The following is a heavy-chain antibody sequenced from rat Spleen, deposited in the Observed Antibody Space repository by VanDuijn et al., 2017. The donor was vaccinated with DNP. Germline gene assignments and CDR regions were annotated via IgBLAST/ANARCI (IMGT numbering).Heavy chain of an antibody. J-gene: IGHJ2*01. V-gene: IGHV5-20*01. CDR3: TTAGAWFFDY. D-gene: IGHD1-1*01. CDR1: GFTFSDYY. Sequence: EVQLVESGGGLVQPGRSLKLSCAASGFTFSDYYMAWVRRAPTKGLEWVTSISYDGGSSYYRDSVKGRFTISRDNAKSSLYLQMDSLRSEDTATYYCTTAGAWFFDYWGQGVMVTVSS. CDR2: ISYDGGSS.